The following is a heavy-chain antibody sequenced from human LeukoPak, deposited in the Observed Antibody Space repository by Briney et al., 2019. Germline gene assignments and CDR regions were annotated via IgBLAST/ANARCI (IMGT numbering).Heavy chain of an antibody. V-gene: IGHV4-59*01. J-gene: IGHJ4*01. Sequence: PSETLSLTCTVSGGSISSSYWSWIRQPPGKGLEWIGNIYNRESTNYNPSLKSRVTISLDTSKNQFSLKLSSVTAADTAVYYCAGVYPSYFDYWGQGTLVTVSS. CDR2: IYNREST. CDR1: GGSISSSY. CDR3: AGVYPSYFDY.